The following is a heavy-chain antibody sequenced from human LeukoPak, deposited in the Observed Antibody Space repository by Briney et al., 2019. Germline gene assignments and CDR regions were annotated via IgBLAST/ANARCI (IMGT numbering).Heavy chain of an antibody. CDR2: INHSGST. V-gene: IGHV4-34*01. CDR1: GGSFSGYY. CDR3: AREVRYFDLPQRGCWFDP. J-gene: IGHJ5*02. D-gene: IGHD3-9*01. Sequence: PSETLSLTCAVYGGSFSGYYWSWIRQSPGKGLEWIGEINHSGSTNYNPSLKSRVTISVDTSKNQFSLKLSSVTAADTAVYYCAREVRYFDLPQRGCWFDPWGQGTLVTVSS.